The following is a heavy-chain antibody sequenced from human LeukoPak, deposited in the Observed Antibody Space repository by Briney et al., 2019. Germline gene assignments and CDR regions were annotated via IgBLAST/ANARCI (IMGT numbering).Heavy chain of an antibody. CDR2: IHPSTGNP. Sequence: GASVKVSCKASGYTFTNYAMNWVRHAPGQRLEWRGWIHPSTGNPTYAQGFKERFFFFLDASFRTTYLQNSSLTAEDSAVYWCARAFQSLGGLSLPDYWGQGTLVTVSS. D-gene: IGHD3-16*02. CDR1: GYTFTNYA. V-gene: IGHV7-4-1*02. CDR3: ARAFQSLGGLSLPDY. J-gene: IGHJ4*02.